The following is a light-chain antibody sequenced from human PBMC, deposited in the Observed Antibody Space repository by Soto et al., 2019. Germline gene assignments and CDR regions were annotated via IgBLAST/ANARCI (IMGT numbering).Light chain of an antibody. J-gene: IGKJ1*01. CDR3: LQTYSTPRT. Sequence: DIVVTQSPATLSASPGESVTLSCRASQFVSSRLAWYQRRPGQVPRLLIYDTSTRAPGISARFSGSGSGTDFALTISDLQPEDVATYYCLQTYSTPRTFGQGTRVEIK. CDR1: QFVSSR. CDR2: DTS. V-gene: IGKV3-15*01.